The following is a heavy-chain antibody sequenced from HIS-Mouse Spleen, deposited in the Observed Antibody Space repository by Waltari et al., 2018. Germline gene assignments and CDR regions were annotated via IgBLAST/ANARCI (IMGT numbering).Heavy chain of an antibody. CDR1: GGSISSGGYS. CDR3: ARGLDYYDSSGYFDY. Sequence: QLQLQESGSGLVKPSQTLSLTCAVSGGSISSGGYSWSWIRQPPGKGLEWIGYIYHSGSTYYNPSLKSRVTISVDRSKNQFSLKLSSVTAADTAVYYCARGLDYYDSSGYFDYWGQGTLVTVSS. D-gene: IGHD3-22*01. CDR2: IYHSGST. J-gene: IGHJ4*02. V-gene: IGHV4-30-2*01.